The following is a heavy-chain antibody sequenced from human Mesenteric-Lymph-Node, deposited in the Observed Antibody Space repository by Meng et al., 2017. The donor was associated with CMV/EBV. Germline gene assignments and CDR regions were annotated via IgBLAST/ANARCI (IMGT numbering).Heavy chain of an antibody. V-gene: IGHV3-33*07. J-gene: IGHJ6*02. CDR2: IRYDESNK. CDR3: ARLGQWLEGDYYYYYGMDV. CDR1: GFTFSDHA. Sequence: GESLKISCAASGFTFSDHAMYWVRQAPGKGLEWVAFIRYDESNKFYADSVKGRFTISRDNSKNTLYLQMNSLRAEDTAVYYCARLGQWLEGDYYYYYGMDVWGQGTTVTVSS. D-gene: IGHD6-19*01.